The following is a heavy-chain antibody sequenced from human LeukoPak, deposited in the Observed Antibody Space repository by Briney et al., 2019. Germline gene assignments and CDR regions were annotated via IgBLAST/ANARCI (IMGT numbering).Heavy chain of an antibody. CDR2: ISGSGDAT. V-gene: IGHV3-23*01. CDR1: KFNFA. J-gene: IGHJ4*02. CDR3: AKGHFASSSFFDY. D-gene: IGHD6-6*01. Sequence: GSLRLPCAASKFNFAMSWVRQTADKRLEWVSAISGSGDATFYTDSVKGRFTISRDNSKNTLYSQMNNLRVEDTAVYYCAKGHFASSSFFDYWGQGTLVTVSS.